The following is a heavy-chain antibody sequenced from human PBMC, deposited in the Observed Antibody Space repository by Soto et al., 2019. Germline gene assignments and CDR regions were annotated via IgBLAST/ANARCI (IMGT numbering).Heavy chain of an antibody. V-gene: IGHV1-18*01. CDR3: ARPVTSPDHLDI. Sequence: QVQLVQSGAEVKKPGASVKVSCKTSGYTFTNYGVSWVRQAPGQGREWMGWISAQNGNRDYAQKFQGRVTMTTDTSTSTAYMELGKLRSDGAAVYYCARPVTSPDHLDIWGQGTMVTVSS. CDR2: ISAQNGNR. J-gene: IGHJ3*02. CDR1: GYTFTNYG. D-gene: IGHD4-4*01.